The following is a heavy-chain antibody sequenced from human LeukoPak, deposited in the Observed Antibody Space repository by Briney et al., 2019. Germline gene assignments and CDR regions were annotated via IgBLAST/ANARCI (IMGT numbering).Heavy chain of an antibody. CDR2: IWYDGSNK. J-gene: IGHJ4*02. CDR1: GFTFKNYG. CDR3: ARVSGYSGTWYVDY. V-gene: IGHV3-33*01. Sequence: GRSLRLSCVASGFTFKNYGMHWVRQAPGKGLGWVAIIWYDGSNKYYADFVRGRFTTSRDNSKNTLYLQMNSLRADDSAVYYCARVSGYSGTWYVDYWGQGTLVTVSS. D-gene: IGHD6-13*01.